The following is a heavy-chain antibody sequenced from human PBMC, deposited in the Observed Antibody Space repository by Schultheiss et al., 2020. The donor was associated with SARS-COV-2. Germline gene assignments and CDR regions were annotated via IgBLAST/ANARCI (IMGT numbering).Heavy chain of an antibody. Sequence: SETLSLTCAVYGGSFSGYYWSWIRQPPGKGLEWIGYIYYSGSTNYNPSLKSRVTISVDTSKNQFSLKLSSVTAADTAVYYCATGLGATFSNYYYGMDVWGQGTTVTVSS. CDR3: ATGLGATFSNYYYGMDV. J-gene: IGHJ6*02. CDR1: GGSFSGYY. D-gene: IGHD1-26*01. V-gene: IGHV4-59*01. CDR2: IYYSGST.